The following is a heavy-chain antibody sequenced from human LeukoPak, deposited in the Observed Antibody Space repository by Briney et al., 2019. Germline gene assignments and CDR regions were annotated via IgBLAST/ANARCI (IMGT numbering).Heavy chain of an antibody. J-gene: IGHJ6*02. Sequence: ASVTVSFKASGYTFSGYYMHWVRQAPAQGLEGMGWINPNSGGTNYAQKFQGRVTMTRDTSISTAYMELSRLRSDDTAVYYCARVPQGVVVVAATPLYYGMDVWGQGTTVTVSS. D-gene: IGHD2-15*01. CDR1: GYTFSGYY. V-gene: IGHV1-2*02. CDR2: INPNSGGT. CDR3: ARVPQGVVVVAATPLYYGMDV.